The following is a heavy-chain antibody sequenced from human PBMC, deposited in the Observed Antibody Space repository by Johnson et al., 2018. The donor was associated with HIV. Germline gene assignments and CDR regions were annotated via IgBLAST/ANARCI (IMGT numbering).Heavy chain of an antibody. Sequence: QVQLVESGGGVVQPGGSLRLSCAASGFTFDDYAMHWVRQAPGKGLEWVAVISYDGSNKYYADSVKGRFTISRDNSKNTLYLQMNSLRAEDTAVYYCARGRRIQLWLLADAFDIWGQGTMVTVSS. J-gene: IGHJ3*02. CDR2: ISYDGSNK. D-gene: IGHD5-18*01. CDR1: GFTFDDYA. V-gene: IGHV3-30*04. CDR3: ARGRRIQLWLLADAFDI.